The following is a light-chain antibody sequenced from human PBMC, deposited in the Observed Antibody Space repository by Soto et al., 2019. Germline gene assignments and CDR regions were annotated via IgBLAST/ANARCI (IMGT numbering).Light chain of an antibody. CDR1: GSGRGAYIY. CDR2: EVS. CDR3: SSYAGSNNFV. J-gene: IGLJ1*01. Sequence: QSVGSKPPAASGSPGQSVTNSCTGAGSGRGAYIYVSWYQQHPGKAPKLMISEVSRRPAGVPERVSGSKSGNTASLTVSGLQADDEAHYYCSSYAGSNNFVFGTGTKVT. V-gene: IGLV2-8*01.